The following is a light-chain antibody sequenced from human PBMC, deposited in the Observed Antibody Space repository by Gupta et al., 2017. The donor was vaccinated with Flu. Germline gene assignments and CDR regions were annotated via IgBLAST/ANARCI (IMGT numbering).Light chain of an antibody. CDR3: HNYNYH. Sequence: DFQLTQSPSTLSASVGDRVTITCRASQNICDWLAWYQQKPGKVPQVLIYKASNLESAVPSRFGGSGSGTEFTLTISGLQPDDFATYYCHNYNYHFGGGTKVEIK. CDR2: KAS. CDR1: QNICDW. J-gene: IGKJ4*01. V-gene: IGKV1-5*03.